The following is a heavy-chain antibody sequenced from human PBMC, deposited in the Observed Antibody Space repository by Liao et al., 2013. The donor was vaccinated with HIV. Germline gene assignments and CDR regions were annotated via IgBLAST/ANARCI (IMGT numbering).Heavy chain of an antibody. D-gene: IGHD5-24*01. J-gene: IGHJ1*01. V-gene: IGHV4-4*07. CDR1: GGSISSYS. CDR2: VSATGGT. CDR3: ARERWLQQHTYLSEYFQH. Sequence: QVQLQESGPGLVKPSATLSLKCTISGGSISSYSWNWIRQSAGRGLEWIGRVSATGGTIYNPSLRSRVTMSVDTSKNQFSLKLSSVTAADTAVYYCARERWLQQHTYLSEYFQHWGQGTLVTVSS.